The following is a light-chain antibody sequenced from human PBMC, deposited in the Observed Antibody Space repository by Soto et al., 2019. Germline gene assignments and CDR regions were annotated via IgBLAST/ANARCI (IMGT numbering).Light chain of an antibody. CDR3: QQYDM. V-gene: IGKV1-5*03. CDR1: QSIRSW. Sequence: IHMTHSPSTLSASVLYRATITCRASQSIRSWLAWYQQVPGGAPKLLIYKASILESGVPSRFSGSGSGTESTLTITSLQPEDFATYYCQQYDMFGPGTKVDIK. J-gene: IGKJ1*01. CDR2: KAS.